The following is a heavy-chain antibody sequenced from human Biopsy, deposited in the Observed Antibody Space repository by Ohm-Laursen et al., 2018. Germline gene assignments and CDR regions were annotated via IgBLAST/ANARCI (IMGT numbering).Heavy chain of an antibody. D-gene: IGHD4-23*01. CDR3: ARGSNEYGGLYFPH. Sequence: GTLSLTCTVSGGSFTGHYWTWIRQPPGKGLEWIGHISHTGYTSYKSSLKSRVTISLDTSRKHFSLRLMTLAAAETAVYYCARGSNEYGGLYFPHWGQGTLVTVSS. CDR2: ISHTGYT. CDR1: GGSFTGHY. J-gene: IGHJ1*01. V-gene: IGHV4-59*11.